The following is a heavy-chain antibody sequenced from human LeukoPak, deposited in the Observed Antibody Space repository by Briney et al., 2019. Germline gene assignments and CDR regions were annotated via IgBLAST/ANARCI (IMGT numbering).Heavy chain of an antibody. Sequence: PGGSLRLSCAASGFTFYDYAMHWVRQAPGKGLEGVSGISWNSGSIGYADSVKGRFTISRDNAKNSLYLQMNSLRAEDTASYYCAKDGNYDILTGYLDYWGQGTLVTVSS. D-gene: IGHD3-9*01. CDR1: GFTFYDYA. CDR2: ISWNSGSI. CDR3: AKDGNYDILTGYLDY. J-gene: IGHJ4*02. V-gene: IGHV3-9*01.